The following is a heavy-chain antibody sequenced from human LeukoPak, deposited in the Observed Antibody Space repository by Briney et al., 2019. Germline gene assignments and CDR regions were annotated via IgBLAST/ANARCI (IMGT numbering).Heavy chain of an antibody. D-gene: IGHD5-24*01. CDR2: IIPIFGTA. Sequence: GASVKVSCKASGGTFSSYAISWVRQAPGQGLEWMGGIIPIFGTANYAQKFQGRVTITTDGSTSTAYMELSSLRSEDTAVYYCARTSCRDGYNYNYYYMDVWGKGTTVTVSS. CDR1: GGTFSSYA. CDR3: ARTSCRDGYNYNYYYMDV. J-gene: IGHJ6*03. V-gene: IGHV1-69*05.